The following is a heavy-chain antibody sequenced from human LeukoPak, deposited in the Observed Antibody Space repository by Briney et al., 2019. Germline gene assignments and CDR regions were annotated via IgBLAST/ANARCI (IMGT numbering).Heavy chain of an antibody. CDR1: GFTFSSYA. Sequence: GGSLRLSCAASGFTFSSYAMSWVRQAPGKGLEWVSAISGSGGSTYYADSVKGRFTISRDNSKNTLYLQMNSLRAEDTAVYYCPPLLHYYYDSKTFDIWGQGTMVTVSS. J-gene: IGHJ3*02. CDR2: ISGSGGST. D-gene: IGHD3-22*01. CDR3: PPLLHYYYDSKTFDI. V-gene: IGHV3-23*01.